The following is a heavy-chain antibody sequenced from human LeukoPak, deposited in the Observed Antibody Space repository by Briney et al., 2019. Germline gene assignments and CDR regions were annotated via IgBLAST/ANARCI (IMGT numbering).Heavy chain of an antibody. D-gene: IGHD3-16*01. CDR1: GFTFSTYA. V-gene: IGHV3-23*01. CDR3: AKSRVLFSSTWYPLDF. CDR2: ITGSGSTT. Sequence: TGGSLRLSWAASGFTFSTYAMTWVRQAPGKGLEWVSSITGSGSTTFYADSLKGQFTISRDNRKKTLYLHMNSLRADDTAVYYCAKSRVLFSSTWYPLDFWGQGTLVAVSS. J-gene: IGHJ4*02.